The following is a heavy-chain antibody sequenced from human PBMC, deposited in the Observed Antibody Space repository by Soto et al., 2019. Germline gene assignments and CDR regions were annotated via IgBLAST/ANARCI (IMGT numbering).Heavy chain of an antibody. CDR1: GYTFTSYY. D-gene: IGHD3-22*01. J-gene: IGHJ4*02. V-gene: IGHV1-46*03. CDR2: INPSGGST. Sequence: ASVKVSCKASGYTFTSYYMNWVRQAPGQGLEWMGIINPSGGSTSYAQKFQGRVTMTRDTSRSTVYMELSSLRSEDAAVYYCARVRRRSGYYYGYWGRGTPVTVSS. CDR3: ARVRRRSGYYYGY.